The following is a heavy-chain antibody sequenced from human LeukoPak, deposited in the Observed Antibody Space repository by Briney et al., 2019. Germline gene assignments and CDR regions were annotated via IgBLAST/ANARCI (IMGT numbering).Heavy chain of an antibody. CDR3: ARNLRPDFDY. CDR1: GDSVYSGSSA. J-gene: IGHJ4*02. Sequence: SQILSLTCAISGDSVYSGSSAWSWIRQSPSRGLEWLGRTYYRSKWNHDYAESVKSRITINPDTSKNEFSLQLNSVTPEDTAVYYCARNLRPDFDYWGQGTLVTVSS. V-gene: IGHV6-1*01. CDR2: TYYRSKWNH.